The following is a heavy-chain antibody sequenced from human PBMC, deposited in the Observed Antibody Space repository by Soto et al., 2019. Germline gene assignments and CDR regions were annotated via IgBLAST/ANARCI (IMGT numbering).Heavy chain of an antibody. CDR3: ARDRDSSDTGGMDV. J-gene: IGHJ6*02. Sequence: QVQLQESGPGLVKPSWTLSLTCAVSGGSISSSKWWSWVRQPPGKGLEWIGQIYHGGSSDYNPSRKSRVTMSVDKSTNQFSTKLSSVSAAGTAVYYCARDRDSSDTGGMDVWGQGNTVPVSS. CDR1: GGSISSSKW. V-gene: IGHV4-4*02. D-gene: IGHD3-22*01. CDR2: IYHGGSS.